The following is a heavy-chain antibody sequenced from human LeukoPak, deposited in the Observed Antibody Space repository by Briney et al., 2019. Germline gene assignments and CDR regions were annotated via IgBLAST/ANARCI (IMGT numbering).Heavy chain of an antibody. D-gene: IGHD2-2*01. CDR3: ATDTSALCHAFDL. J-gene: IGHJ3*01. Sequence: GGSLRLSCAASGFTFSRISMNWVRQAPGKGLEWVSYITSGSSYMSYADSVRGRFTISRDNAKNSLYLQMNSLRAEDTALYYCATDTSALCHAFDLWGQGTMVTVSS. V-gene: IGHV3-21*01. CDR2: ITSGSSYM. CDR1: GFTFSRIS.